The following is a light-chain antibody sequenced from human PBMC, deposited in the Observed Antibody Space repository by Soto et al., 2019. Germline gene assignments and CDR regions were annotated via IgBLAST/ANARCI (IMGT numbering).Light chain of an antibody. CDR1: QSFRSY. J-gene: IGKJ4*02. CDR3: TQCYSLPST. Sequence: DIQMTQSPSSLAASVGDRVTITFRASQSFRSYVNGYQQKPGKAPKLLIYAASSLQSGVPSRFSGSGSGTDFTLTIICLQPEDCVTYYCTQCYSLPSTSCEGSKV. V-gene: IGKV1-39*01. CDR2: AAS.